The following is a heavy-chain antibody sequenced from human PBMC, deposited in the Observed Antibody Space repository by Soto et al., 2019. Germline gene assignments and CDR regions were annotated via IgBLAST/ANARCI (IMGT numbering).Heavy chain of an antibody. J-gene: IGHJ4*02. CDR3: ARRYGGTFDY. Sequence: SETLSLTCTVSGGSISSSTYYWGWMRQPPGKGLEWFVYIYFSGSTNYNPSLKSRVTISVDTSKNQFSLKLSSVTAADTAVYYCARRYGGTFDYWGQGTLVTVSS. D-gene: IGHD2-15*01. CDR1: GGSISSSTYY. CDR2: IYFSGST. V-gene: IGHV4-61*05.